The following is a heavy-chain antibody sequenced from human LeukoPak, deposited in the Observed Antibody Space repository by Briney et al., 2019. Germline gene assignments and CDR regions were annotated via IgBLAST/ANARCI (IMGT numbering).Heavy chain of an antibody. Sequence: GSLRLSCAASGFTFSSYEMNWVRQAPGKGLEWVSYISSSGSTIYYADSVKGRFTISRDNSKNTLYLHMDSLSVDDTTVYYCARGRKPSGYYYYMDVWGKGTTVTV. CDR3: ARGRKPSGYYYYMDV. CDR1: GFTFSSYE. J-gene: IGHJ6*03. V-gene: IGHV3-48*03. CDR2: ISSSGSTI.